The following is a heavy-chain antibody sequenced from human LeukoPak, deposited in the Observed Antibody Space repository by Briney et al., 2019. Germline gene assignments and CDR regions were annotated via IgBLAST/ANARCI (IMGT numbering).Heavy chain of an antibody. CDR3: ARSYGEWEPTYFDY. Sequence: PSETLSLTCAASGGSISSGGYSWSWIRQPPGKGLEWIGYIYHSGSTYYNPSLKSRVTISVDRSKNQFSLKLSSVTAADTAVYYCARSYGEWEPTYFDYWGQGTLVTVSS. CDR1: GGSISSGGYS. CDR2: IYHSGST. D-gene: IGHD1-26*01. J-gene: IGHJ4*02. V-gene: IGHV4-30-2*02.